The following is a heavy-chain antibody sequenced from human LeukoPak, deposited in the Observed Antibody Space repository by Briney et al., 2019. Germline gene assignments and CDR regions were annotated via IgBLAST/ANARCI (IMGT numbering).Heavy chain of an antibody. CDR3: AKDPGPKYYDFWSGYIDY. CDR1: GFTFSSYA. V-gene: IGHV3-23*01. J-gene: IGHJ4*02. D-gene: IGHD3-3*01. Sequence: GGSLRLSCAASGFTFSSYAMSWVRQAPGKGLEWVSAISGSGSTYYADSVKGRFTISRDNSKNTLYLQMNSLRAEDTAVYYCAKDPGPKYYDFWSGYIDYWGQGTLVTVSS. CDR2: ISGSGST.